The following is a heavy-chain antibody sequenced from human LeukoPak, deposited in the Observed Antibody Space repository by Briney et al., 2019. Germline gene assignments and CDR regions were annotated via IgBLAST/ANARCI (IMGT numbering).Heavy chain of an antibody. D-gene: IGHD2-15*01. Sequence: SETLSLTCTVSGGSISSGGYYWSWIRQPPGRGLEWIGNIYYTGSTSYNPSLKSRLTFSIDTFNNQFFLHLSSVTAEDTAVYYCAKRGSRHLTGKDYWGQGTLVTVSS. J-gene: IGHJ4*02. CDR3: AKRGSRHLTGKDY. CDR2: IYYTGST. CDR1: GGSISSGGYY. V-gene: IGHV4-39*07.